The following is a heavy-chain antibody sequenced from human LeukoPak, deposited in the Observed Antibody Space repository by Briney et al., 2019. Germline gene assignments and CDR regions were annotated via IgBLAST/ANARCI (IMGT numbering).Heavy chain of an antibody. CDR3: ARQVIVATDFDY. V-gene: IGHV4-59*08. J-gene: IGHJ4*02. CDR1: GGSISSYY. CDR2: IDYSGST. Sequence: SETLSLTCTVSGGSISSYYWSWIRQPPGKGLEWIGYIDYSGSTNSNPSLKSRVTISVDTSKNQFSLKLSSVTAADTAVYYCARQVIVATDFDYWGQGTLVTVSS. D-gene: IGHD5-12*01.